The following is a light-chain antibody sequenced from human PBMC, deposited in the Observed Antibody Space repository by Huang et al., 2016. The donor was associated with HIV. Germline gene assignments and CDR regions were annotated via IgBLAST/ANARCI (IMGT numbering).Light chain of an antibody. Sequence: DIQMTQSPSSLSASVGDRVTITCRASQGFSNSLAWYQQKPGKAPKLLLYDASRLESGVPSRFSGSGSGTDFSLTISSLQPEDFATYYCQQYYNTPRTFGQGTKVEIK. CDR1: QGFSNS. J-gene: IGKJ1*01. V-gene: IGKV1-NL1*01. CDR2: DAS. CDR3: QQYYNTPRT.